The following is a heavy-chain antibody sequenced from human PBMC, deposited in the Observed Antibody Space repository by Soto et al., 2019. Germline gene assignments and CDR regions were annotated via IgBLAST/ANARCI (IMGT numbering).Heavy chain of an antibody. CDR2: MNPNSGDT. J-gene: IGHJ6*03. D-gene: IGHD1-26*01. CDR1: GYTFSDYY. V-gene: IGHV1-2*02. Sequence: QVQLVQSGAEVKKPGASVTVSCKSSGYTFSDYYLHWVSQAPGQGPEWMGWMNPNSGDTKYAQKFQGRVTMTRDTSVRTAFMERNWLKSDDTAVYYCARESGGATATLDYYYFYMDVWGKGTTVTVSS. CDR3: ARESGGATATLDYYYFYMDV.